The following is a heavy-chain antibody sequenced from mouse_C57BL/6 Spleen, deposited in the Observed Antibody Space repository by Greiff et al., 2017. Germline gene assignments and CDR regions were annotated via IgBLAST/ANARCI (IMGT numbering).Heavy chain of an antibody. J-gene: IGHJ3*01. V-gene: IGHV1-82*01. CDR2: LYPGAGDP. CDR3: ARWGVPREAY. Sequence: QVQLKESGPELVKPGASVQISCKASGSAFSSSWLNWVTPRPGQGLEWIGRLYPGAGDPNSNGKFKGKATLTADKSSSTAYLQLSSLTSEDAAVDCCARWGVPREAYGGQGTLVTVSA. CDR1: GSAFSSSW. D-gene: IGHD5-1*01.